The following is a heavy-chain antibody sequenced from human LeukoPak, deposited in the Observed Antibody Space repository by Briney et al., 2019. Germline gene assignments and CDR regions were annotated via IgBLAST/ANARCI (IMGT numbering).Heavy chain of an antibody. CDR1: GFTFSSYW. V-gene: IGHV3-7*01. CDR2: IKQDGSEK. CDR3: ARGGVYYYDSSGYLH. Sequence: PGGSLRLSCAASGFTFSSYWMSWVRQAPGKGLEWVANIKQDGSEKYYVDSVKGRFTISRDNAKNSLYLQMNSLRAEDTAVYYCARGGVYYYDSSGYLHWGQGTLVTVPS. J-gene: IGHJ4*02. D-gene: IGHD3-22*01.